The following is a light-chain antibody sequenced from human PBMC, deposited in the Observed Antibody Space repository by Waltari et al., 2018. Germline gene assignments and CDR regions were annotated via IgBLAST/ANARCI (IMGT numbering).Light chain of an antibody. J-gene: IGLJ3*02. Sequence: QSALTQPASVSGSPGQSITISCSGTSSDVGGYNYVSWYQQQPGKAPKLMIYDVTNRPSGVSDRFSGSNSGNTASLTSSGLQAEDEADYYCSSYTSSGTRVFGGGTKLTVL. CDR1: SSDVGGYNY. V-gene: IGLV2-14*01. CDR3: SSYTSSGTRV. CDR2: DVT.